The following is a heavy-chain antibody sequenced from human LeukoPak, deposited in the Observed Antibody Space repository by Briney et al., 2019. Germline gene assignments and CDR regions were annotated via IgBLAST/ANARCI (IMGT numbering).Heavy chain of an antibody. Sequence: ASVKVSCKASGYTFTSYGISWERQAPGQGLEWMGWINPNSGGTNDAQKFQGRVTMTRDTSISTAYMELSRLRSDDTAVYYCARAREARYSSSWYGYWGQGTLVTVSS. CDR2: INPNSGGT. J-gene: IGHJ4*02. CDR3: ARAREARYSSSWYGY. CDR1: GYTFTSYG. V-gene: IGHV1-2*02. D-gene: IGHD6-13*01.